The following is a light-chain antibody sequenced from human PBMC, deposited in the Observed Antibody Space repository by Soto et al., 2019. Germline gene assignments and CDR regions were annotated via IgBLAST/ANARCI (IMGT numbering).Light chain of an antibody. CDR2: DAS. J-gene: IGKJ4*01. CDR3: QQGGHRLT. CDR1: QSVSTD. V-gene: IGKV3-11*01. Sequence: DIVLTQSPATLSLSPGERATLSCRASQSVSTDLAWYQQKPGQAPRLLIFDASNRATGIPARFSGSGSGTDFTLTISSLEPEDFAVYYRQQGGHRLTFGGGTKVEIK.